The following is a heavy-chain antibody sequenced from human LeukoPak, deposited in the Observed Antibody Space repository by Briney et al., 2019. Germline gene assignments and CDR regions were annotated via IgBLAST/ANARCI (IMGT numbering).Heavy chain of an antibody. CDR3: ARAGHRGIVV. CDR1: GGSFSGYY. J-gene: IGHJ4*02. CDR2: INHSGST. D-gene: IGHD6-19*01. Sequence: SETLSLTCAVYGGSFSGYYWSWIRQPPGKGLEWIGEINHSGSTNYNPSLKSRVTISVDTSKNQFSLKLSSVTAADTAVYYCARAGHRGIVVWGQGTLVTVSS. V-gene: IGHV4-34*01.